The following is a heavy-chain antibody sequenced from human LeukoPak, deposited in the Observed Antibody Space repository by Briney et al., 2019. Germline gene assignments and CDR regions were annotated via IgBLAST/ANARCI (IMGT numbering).Heavy chain of an antibody. V-gene: IGHV5-51*01. Sequence: GESLKISCKGSGYSFTSSWIGWVRQMPGKGLEWMGIIYPGDSDTRYSPSFQGQVTISADKSISTAYLQWSSLKASDTAMYYCARQKDYGDYERYAFDIWGQGTMVTVSS. CDR1: GYSFTSSW. J-gene: IGHJ3*02. CDR3: ARQKDYGDYERYAFDI. CDR2: IYPGDSDT. D-gene: IGHD4-17*01.